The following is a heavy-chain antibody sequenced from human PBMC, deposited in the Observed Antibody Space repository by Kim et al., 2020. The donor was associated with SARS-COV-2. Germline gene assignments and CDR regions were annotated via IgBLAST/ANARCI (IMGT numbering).Heavy chain of an antibody. D-gene: IGHD6-19*01. Sequence: GGSLRLSCAASGFTFNGYGMHWVRRAPGKGLEWVAVVWYDVSDKYYADSVKGRFTISRDNSKNTLYLQMNSLGADDTAIYYCAKGARGSVAGGFDYWGQG. CDR3: AKGARGSVAGGFDY. CDR2: VWYDVSDK. V-gene: IGHV3-33*06. CDR1: GFTFNGYG. J-gene: IGHJ4*02.